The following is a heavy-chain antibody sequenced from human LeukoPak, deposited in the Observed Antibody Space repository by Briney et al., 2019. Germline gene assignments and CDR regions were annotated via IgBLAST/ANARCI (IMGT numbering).Heavy chain of an antibody. CDR3: AKGLGFFPRFYDFDY. CDR2: IRYDGSNK. D-gene: IGHD3-3*01. CDR1: GFTFSSYG. V-gene: IGHV3-30*02. Sequence: PGGPLRLSCAASGFTFSSYGMHWVRQAPGKGLEWVAFIRYDGSNKYYADSVKGRFTISRDNSKNTLYLQMNSLRAEDTAVYYCAKGLGFFPRFYDFDYWGQGTLVTVSS. J-gene: IGHJ4*02.